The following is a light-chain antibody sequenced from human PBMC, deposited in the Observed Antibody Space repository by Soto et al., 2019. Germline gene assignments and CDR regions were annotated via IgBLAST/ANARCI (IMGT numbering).Light chain of an antibody. CDR1: QSVSSK. CDR2: GAS. CDR3: LQRNVWPPVT. J-gene: IGKJ5*01. Sequence: EIVMTQSPATLSVSPGERATLSCRASQSVSSKLAWYQQKPGQAPRLLIYGASTRATGIPARFSGSGSGTEFTLTISSLQSEDFATYYCLQRNVWPPVTFGQGTRLEIK. V-gene: IGKV3-15*01.